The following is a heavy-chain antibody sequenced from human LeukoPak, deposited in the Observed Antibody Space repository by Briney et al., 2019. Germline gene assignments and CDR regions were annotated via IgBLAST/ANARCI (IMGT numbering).Heavy chain of an antibody. D-gene: IGHD1-1*01. J-gene: IGHJ4*02. CDR3: AHSPTWGTTGTTFDY. CDR1: GFSLRTRGVG. Sequence: SGLTLFNPTPTLTLTCTFSGFSLRTRGVGVGWIRQPPGKALEWLSLIYWDDDKRYSPSLKSRLTITKDPSKNQVVLTMANMDPVDTATYYCAHSPTWGTTGTTFDYWGQGTLVTVSS. V-gene: IGHV2-5*02. CDR2: IYWDDDK.